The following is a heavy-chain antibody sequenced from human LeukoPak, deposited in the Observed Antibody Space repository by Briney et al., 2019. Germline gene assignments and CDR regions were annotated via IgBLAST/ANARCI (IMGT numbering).Heavy chain of an antibody. J-gene: IGHJ5*02. CDR1: GFTFSSYA. Sequence: GGSLRLSCAASGFTFSSYAMSWVRQAPGKGLVWVSRINSDGSSTSYADSVKGRFTISRDNAKNTLYLQMNSLRAEDTAVYYCARANRLVVTRENWFDPWGQGTLVTVSS. D-gene: IGHD2-21*02. CDR3: ARANRLVVTRENWFDP. V-gene: IGHV3-74*01. CDR2: INSDGSST.